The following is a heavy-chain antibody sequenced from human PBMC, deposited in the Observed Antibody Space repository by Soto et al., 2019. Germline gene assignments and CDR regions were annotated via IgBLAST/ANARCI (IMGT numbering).Heavy chain of an antibody. CDR3: AKDQGSSGYGPLDY. CDR2: ISYDGSNK. Sequence: GGSLRLSCAASGFTFSSYGMHWVSQAPGKGLEWVAVISYDGSNKYYADSVKGRFTISRDNSKNTLYLQMNSLRAEDTAVYYCAKDQGSSGYGPLDYWGQGTLVTVSS. D-gene: IGHD3-22*01. J-gene: IGHJ4*02. V-gene: IGHV3-30*18. CDR1: GFTFSSYG.